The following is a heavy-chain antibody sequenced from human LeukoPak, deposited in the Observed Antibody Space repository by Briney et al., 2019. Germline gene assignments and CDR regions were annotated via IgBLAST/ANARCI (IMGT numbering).Heavy chain of an antibody. J-gene: IGHJ4*02. CDR2: ISVYNGNT. Sequence: ASVKVSCKASGYIFTSYGISWVRQAPGQGLEWMGWISVYNGNTNYPQRLQGRVTITADKSTSTAYMELSSLRSDDTAVYYCAREWYDILTGYQGFQLDYWGQGSLVTVSS. CDR3: AREWYDILTGYQGFQLDY. V-gene: IGHV1-18*01. CDR1: GYIFTSYG. D-gene: IGHD3-9*01.